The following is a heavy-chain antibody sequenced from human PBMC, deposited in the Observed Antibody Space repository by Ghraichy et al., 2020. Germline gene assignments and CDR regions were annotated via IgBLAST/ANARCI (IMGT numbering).Heavy chain of an antibody. D-gene: IGHD3-16*01. V-gene: IGHV3-23*01. J-gene: IGHJ4*02. CDR2: ISGGGDGT. CDR3: ARLTLGY. CDR1: GFTFSTYA. Sequence: GGSLRLSCAASGFTFSTYAMTWVRQAPGKGLEWVSTISGGGDGTYYADYVIGRFTISRDNSNNTVSLQMHSLGAADTAVYYCARLTLGYWGQGALVTVAA.